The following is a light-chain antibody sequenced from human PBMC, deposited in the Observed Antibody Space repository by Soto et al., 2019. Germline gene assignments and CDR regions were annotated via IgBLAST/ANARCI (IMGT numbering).Light chain of an antibody. Sequence: IQLTQSPSSLSASVGDRVTITCRASQDIAIYLAWYQQKPGEAPKLLIYAASTLYGGVPSRFSGSGSGTDFTLTISRLEPEDFAVYHCQQYGYSPCSFGQGTKLQI. V-gene: IGKV1-9*01. CDR2: AAS. J-gene: IGKJ2*04. CDR3: QQYGYSPCS. CDR1: QDIAIY.